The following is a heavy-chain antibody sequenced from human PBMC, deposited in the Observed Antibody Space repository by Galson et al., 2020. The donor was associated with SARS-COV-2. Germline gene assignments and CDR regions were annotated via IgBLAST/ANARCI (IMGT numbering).Heavy chain of an antibody. CDR3: ARAGIEMATIGSYYYYGMDV. J-gene: IGHJ6*02. V-gene: IGHV4-34*01. CDR2: INPSGST. D-gene: IGHD5-12*01. CDR1: GGYLSGYY. Sequence: SEPLYITCAVYGGYLSGYYWSWIRQPPGKGLEWIGEINPSGSTNYNPSLKSRVTISVDTSNNQFSLKLSSVTAADTAVYYCARAGIEMATIGSYYYYGMDVWGQGTTVTVSS.